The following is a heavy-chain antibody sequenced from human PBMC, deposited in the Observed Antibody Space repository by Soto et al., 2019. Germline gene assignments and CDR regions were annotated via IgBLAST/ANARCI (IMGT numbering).Heavy chain of an antibody. CDR1: GFTFSSYG. V-gene: IGHV3-30*02. Sequence: PGGSLRLSCAASGFTFSSYGMHWVRQAPGKGLEWVAVIWYDGSNKYYADSVKGRFTISRDNSKNTLYLQMNSLRAEDTAVYYCAKVSAGTTGGMDVWGQGTTVTVSS. CDR3: AKVSAGTTGGMDV. J-gene: IGHJ6*02. CDR2: IWYDGSNK. D-gene: IGHD1-7*01.